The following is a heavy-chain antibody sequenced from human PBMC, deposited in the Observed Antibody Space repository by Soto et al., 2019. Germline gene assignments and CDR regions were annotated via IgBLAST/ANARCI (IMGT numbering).Heavy chain of an antibody. V-gene: IGHV3-30*18. CDR2: ISYDGNNK. J-gene: IGHJ6*02. CDR1: GFTFSTYG. CDR3: AKVTAMWGYYLYYGMDV. Sequence: PGGSLRLSCAASGFTFSTYGIHWVRQAPGKGLEWVAVISYDGNNKYYADSVKGRFTISRDNSNNTLYLQMNSLRAEDTAVYYCAKVTAMWGYYLYYGMDVWGLGTTVTVSS. D-gene: IGHD2-2*01.